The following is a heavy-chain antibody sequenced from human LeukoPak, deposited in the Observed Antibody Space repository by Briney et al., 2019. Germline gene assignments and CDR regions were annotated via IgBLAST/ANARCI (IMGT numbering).Heavy chain of an antibody. Sequence: GASVKVSCKASGYTFTSYGISWVRQAPGQGLEWMGWISAFSGNTNYAQNLQGRVTLTTDTSTSTAYMELRSLRSDDTAVYYCVRDRDGYNGGGYWGQGTLVTVSS. J-gene: IGHJ4*02. D-gene: IGHD5-24*01. CDR3: VRDRDGYNGGGY. V-gene: IGHV1-18*01. CDR2: ISAFSGNT. CDR1: GYTFTSYG.